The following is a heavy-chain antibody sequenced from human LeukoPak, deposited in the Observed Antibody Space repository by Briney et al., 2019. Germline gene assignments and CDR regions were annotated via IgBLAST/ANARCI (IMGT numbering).Heavy chain of an antibody. V-gene: IGHV1-46*01. D-gene: IGHD5-12*01. Sequence: GASVKVSCKASGYTFTSYYMHWVRQAPGQGLEWMGIINPSGGSTSYAQKLQGRVTMTRDTSTSTVYMELSSLRSEDTAVYYCARDRWVDIVATIFDYWGQGTLVTVSS. CDR1: GYTFTSYY. CDR3: ARDRWVDIVATIFDY. CDR2: INPSGGST. J-gene: IGHJ4*02.